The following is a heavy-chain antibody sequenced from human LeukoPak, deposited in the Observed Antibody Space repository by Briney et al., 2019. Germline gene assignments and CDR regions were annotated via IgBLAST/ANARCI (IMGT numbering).Heavy chain of an antibody. V-gene: IGHV3-23*01. Sequence: GGTLRLSCAASGFTFSSHGINWVRQAPGKGLEWVSGISPSGDITYYTDSVQGRFTISRDNSKNMMYVQMNSLRAEDTAVYYCARDRGYYTCAFDIWGQGTMVTVSS. J-gene: IGHJ3*02. CDR2: ISPSGDIT. D-gene: IGHD3-3*01. CDR1: GFTFSSHG. CDR3: ARDRGYYTCAFDI.